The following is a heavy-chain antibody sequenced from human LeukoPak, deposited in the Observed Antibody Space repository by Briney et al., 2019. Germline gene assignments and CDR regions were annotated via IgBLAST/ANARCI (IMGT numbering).Heavy chain of an antibody. Sequence: PSETLSLTCAISGGSISSSNWSSWVGQPPGMGLEWIGEIYHSGSTNYNPSLKSRVTISVDTSKNQFSLKLSSVTAADTAVYYCARGWGGPYGSGRYFDYWGQGTLVTVSS. V-gene: IGHV4-4*02. D-gene: IGHD3-10*01. CDR1: GGSISSSNW. J-gene: IGHJ4*02. CDR3: ARGWGGPYGSGRYFDY. CDR2: IYHSGST.